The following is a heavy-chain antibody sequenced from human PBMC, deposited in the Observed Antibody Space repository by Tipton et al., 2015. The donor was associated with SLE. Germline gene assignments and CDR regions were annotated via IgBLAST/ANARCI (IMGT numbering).Heavy chain of an antibody. Sequence: TLSLTCAVYGGSFSGYYWSWIRQPPGKGLEWIGEINHSGSTNYNPSLKSRVTISIDTSKYQFSRKLSSVTAADTAVYYCATLRVVFGGIEHYFDYWGQGTLVTVSS. V-gene: IGHV4-34*01. CDR1: GGSFSGYY. CDR3: ATLRVVFGGIEHYFDY. CDR2: INHSGST. D-gene: IGHD3-3*01. J-gene: IGHJ4*02.